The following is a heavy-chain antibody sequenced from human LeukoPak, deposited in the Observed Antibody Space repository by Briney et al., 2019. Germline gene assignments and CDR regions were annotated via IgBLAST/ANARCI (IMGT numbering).Heavy chain of an antibody. CDR3: ARDKLVRGVFDY. Sequence: SGGSLRLSCAASGFTFSSYWTSWVRQAPGKGLEWVANIKQDGSEKYYVDSVKGRFTISRDNAKNSLYLQMNSLRAEDTAVYYCARDKLVRGVFDYWGQGTLVTVSS. D-gene: IGHD6-13*01. CDR2: IKQDGSEK. CDR1: GFTFSSYW. J-gene: IGHJ4*02. V-gene: IGHV3-7*01.